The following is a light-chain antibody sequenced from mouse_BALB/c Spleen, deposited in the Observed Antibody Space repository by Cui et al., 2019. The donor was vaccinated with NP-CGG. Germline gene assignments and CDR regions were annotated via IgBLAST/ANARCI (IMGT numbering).Light chain of an antibody. Sequence: HAFLTQESALTTSPGETVTFTCRSSTGAVTTSNYANWVQEKPDHLFTGLIGGTNNRAPGVPARFSGSLIGDKAALTITGAQTEDEAIYFCALWYSNHWVFGGGTKLTVL. CDR3: ALWYSNHWV. V-gene: IGLV1*01. CDR2: GTN. J-gene: IGLJ1*01. CDR1: TGAVTTSNY.